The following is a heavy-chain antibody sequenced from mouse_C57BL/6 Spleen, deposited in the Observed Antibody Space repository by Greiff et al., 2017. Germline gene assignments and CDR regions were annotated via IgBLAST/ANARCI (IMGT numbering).Heavy chain of an antibody. Sequence: QVQLQQPGAELVKPGASVKLSCKASGYTFTSYWMHWVKQRPGQGLEWIGMIHPNSGSTNYNEKFKSKATLTVDKDSSTAYMQLSSLTSEDSAVYYCANDYYGSSYGDYWGQGTTLTVSS. CDR3: ANDYYGSSYGDY. D-gene: IGHD1-1*01. CDR2: IHPNSGST. CDR1: GYTFTSYW. J-gene: IGHJ2*01. V-gene: IGHV1-64*01.